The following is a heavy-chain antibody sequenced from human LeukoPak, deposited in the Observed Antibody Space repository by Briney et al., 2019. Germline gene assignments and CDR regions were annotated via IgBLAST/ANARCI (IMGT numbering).Heavy chain of an antibody. J-gene: IGHJ5*02. CDR2: ISSSGSTI. CDR3: ARNTGWEIYNWFDP. Sequence: GGSLRLSCAASGFTVSSNYMSWVRQAPGKGLEWVSYISSSGSTIYYADSVKGRFTNSRDNAKNSLYLQMNSLRAEDTAVYYCARNTGWEIYNWFDPWGQGTLVTVSS. CDR1: GFTVSSNY. V-gene: IGHV3-11*04. D-gene: IGHD1-26*01.